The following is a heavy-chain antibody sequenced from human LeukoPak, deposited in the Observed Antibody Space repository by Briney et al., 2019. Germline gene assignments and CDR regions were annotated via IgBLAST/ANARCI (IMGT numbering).Heavy chain of an antibody. CDR2: IYHSGST. J-gene: IGHJ6*02. CDR3: ARVTDPGGYYYGMDV. V-gene: IGHV4-30-2*01. CDR1: GSSISSGGYS. Sequence: NPSETLSLTCAVSGSSISSGGYSWSWIRQPPGKGLEWIGYIYHSGSTYYNPSLKSRVTISVDRSKNQFSLKLSSVTAADTAVYYCARVTDPGGYYYGMDVWGQGTTVTVSS. D-gene: IGHD1-14*01.